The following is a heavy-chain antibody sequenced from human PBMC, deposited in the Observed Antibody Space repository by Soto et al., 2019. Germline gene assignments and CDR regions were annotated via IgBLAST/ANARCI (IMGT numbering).Heavy chain of an antibody. Sequence: SETLSLTCAVSGYSISSGYYWGWIRQPPGKGLEWIGSIYHSGSTYYNPSLKSRVTISVDTSKNQFSLKLSSVTAADTAVYYCARDGYSGSYPWDYYYGMDVWGQGTTVTVSS. V-gene: IGHV4-38-2*02. J-gene: IGHJ6*02. CDR2: IYHSGST. CDR1: GYSISSGYY. CDR3: ARDGYSGSYPWDYYYGMDV. D-gene: IGHD1-26*01.